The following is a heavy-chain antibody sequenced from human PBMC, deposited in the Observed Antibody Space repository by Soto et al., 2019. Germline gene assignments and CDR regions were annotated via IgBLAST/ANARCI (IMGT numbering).Heavy chain of an antibody. Sequence: QVQLQESGPGLVKPSETLSLTWTVSGGSISSYYWSWIRQTPGKGLEWIGYIYYSGSTNYNPSLKSRVSVSVDTSNNQSARKLSSVTAADTAVYYCARVGYSSSGHFDYWGQGTLVIVSS. CDR3: ARVGYSSSGHFDY. J-gene: IGHJ4*02. D-gene: IGHD6-13*01. V-gene: IGHV4-59*01. CDR2: IYYSGST. CDR1: GGSISSYY.